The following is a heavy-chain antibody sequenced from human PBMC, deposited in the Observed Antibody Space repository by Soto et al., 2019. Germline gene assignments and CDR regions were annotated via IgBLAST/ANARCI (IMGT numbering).Heavy chain of an antibody. V-gene: IGHV3-23*01. D-gene: IGHD3-10*01. Sequence: GGSLRLSCAASGFTFSSYAMSWVRQAPGKGLEWVSAISGSGGSTYYADSVKGRFTISRDNSENTLYLQMNSLRAEDTAVYYCRTHSMVRGVIGWFDPWGQGTLVTVSS. CDR3: RTHSMVRGVIGWFDP. J-gene: IGHJ5*02. CDR1: GFTFSSYA. CDR2: ISGSGGST.